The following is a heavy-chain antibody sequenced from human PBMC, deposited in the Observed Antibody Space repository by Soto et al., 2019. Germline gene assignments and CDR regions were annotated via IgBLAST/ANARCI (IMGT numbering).Heavy chain of an antibody. V-gene: IGHV1-58*02. CDR2: IVVGSGNT. D-gene: IGHD3-9*01. Sequence: SVKVSCKASGFTFTSSAMQWVRQARGQRLVWIGWIVVGSGNTNYAQKFQERVTITRDMSTSTAYMELSSLRSEDTAVYYCAAVRELRYFDWLFAFDIWGQGTMVT. J-gene: IGHJ3*02. CDR3: AAVRELRYFDWLFAFDI. CDR1: GFTFTSSA.